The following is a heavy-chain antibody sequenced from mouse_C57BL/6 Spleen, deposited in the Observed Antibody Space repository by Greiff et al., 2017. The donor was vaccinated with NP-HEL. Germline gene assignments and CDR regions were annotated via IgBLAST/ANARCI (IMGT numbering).Heavy chain of an antibody. J-gene: IGHJ2*01. CDR1: GYTFTSYW. V-gene: IGHV1-59*01. CDR2: IDPSDSYT. D-gene: IGHD1-1*01. CDR3: ARETTVAVFDY. Sequence: QVQLQQPGAELVRPGPSVKLSCKASGYTFTSYWMHWVKQRPGQGLEWIGVIDPSDSYTNYNQKFKGKATLTVDTSSSTAYMQLSSLTSEDSAVYYCARETTVAVFDYWGQGTTLTVSS.